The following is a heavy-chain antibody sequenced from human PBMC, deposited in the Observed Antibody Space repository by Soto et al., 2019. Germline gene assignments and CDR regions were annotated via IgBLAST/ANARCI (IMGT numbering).Heavy chain of an antibody. CDR2: ISADDGRT. CDR1: GYTFSSYG. CDR3: ARDYYDDRYAVFDV. V-gene: IGHV1-18*01. D-gene: IGHD3-22*01. J-gene: IGHJ3*01. Sequence: QVQLVQSGAEVKNPGASVKVSCKAYGYTFSSYGISWVRQAPGQGLEWMGWISADDGRTNYAQSLQGRVTVTRDKSTNTVYMELRSLRTDDTAVYFCARDYYDDRYAVFDVWGQGTVVTVSS.